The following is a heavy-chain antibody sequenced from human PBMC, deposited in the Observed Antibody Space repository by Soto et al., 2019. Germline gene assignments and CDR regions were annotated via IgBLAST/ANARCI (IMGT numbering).Heavy chain of an antibody. CDR2: IYYSGST. V-gene: IGHV4-31*02. Sequence: LCGGSIRSGGYYWSWIRQHPGKGLEWIGYIYYSGSTYYNPSLKSRVTISVDTSKNQFSLKLSSVTAADTAVYYCARVVAAADGGWFVPWGQGTLVTVSS. CDR1: GGSIRSGGYY. D-gene: IGHD6-13*01. J-gene: IGHJ5*02. CDR3: ARVVAAADGGWFVP.